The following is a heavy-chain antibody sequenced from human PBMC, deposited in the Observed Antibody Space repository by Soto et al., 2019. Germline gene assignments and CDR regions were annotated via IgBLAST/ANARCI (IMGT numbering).Heavy chain of an antibody. CDR3: ARVEGATRADAFDI. J-gene: IGHJ3*02. D-gene: IGHD1-26*01. V-gene: IGHV3-48*03. CDR2: ISSSGSTI. CDR1: GFTFSSYE. Sequence: GGSLRLSCAASGFTFSSYEMNWVRQAPGKGLEWVSYISSSGSTIYYADSVKGRFTISRDNAKNSLYLQMNSLRAEDTAVYYCARVEGATRADAFDIWGQGTMVTVSS.